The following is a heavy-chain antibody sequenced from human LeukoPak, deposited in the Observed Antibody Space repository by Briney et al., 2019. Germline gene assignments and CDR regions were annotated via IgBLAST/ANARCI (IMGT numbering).Heavy chain of an antibody. J-gene: IGHJ4*02. CDR2: IYYSGST. V-gene: IGHV4-39*02. CDR3: ARDSMGIAARTFDY. Sequence: PSETLSLTCTVSGGSISSSSYYWGWIRQPPGKGLEWIGSIYYSGSTYYNPSLKSRVTISVDTSKNQFSLKLSSVTAADTAVYYCARDSMGIAARTFDYWGQGTLVTVSS. D-gene: IGHD6-6*01. CDR1: GGSISSSSYY.